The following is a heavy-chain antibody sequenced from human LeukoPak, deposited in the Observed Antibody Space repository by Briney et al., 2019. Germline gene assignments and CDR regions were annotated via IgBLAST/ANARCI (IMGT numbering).Heavy chain of an antibody. CDR2: ISWNSGSI. D-gene: IGHD6-13*01. CDR3: AKDTAGYSSGWYAFDI. Sequence: GGSLRLSCAASGFTFDDYAMHWVRQAPGKGLEWVSGISWNSGSIGYADSVKGRFTISRDNAKNSLYLQMNSLRAEDTALYYCAKDTAGYSSGWYAFDIWGQGTMVTVSS. J-gene: IGHJ3*02. V-gene: IGHV3-9*01. CDR1: GFTFDDYA.